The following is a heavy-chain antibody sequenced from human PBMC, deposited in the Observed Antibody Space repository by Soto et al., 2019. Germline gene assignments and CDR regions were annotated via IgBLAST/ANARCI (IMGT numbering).Heavy chain of an antibody. CDR1: GFTFDDYA. V-gene: IGHV3-9*01. Sequence: GGSLRLSCAASGFTFDDYAMHWVRQAPGKGLEWVSGISWNSGSIGYADSVKGRFTISRDNAKNSLYLQMNSLRAEDTALYYCAKWGRDSDVVVPAARSYAFDIWGQGTMVTVSS. CDR3: AKWGRDSDVVVPAARSYAFDI. D-gene: IGHD2-2*01. CDR2: ISWNSGSI. J-gene: IGHJ3*02.